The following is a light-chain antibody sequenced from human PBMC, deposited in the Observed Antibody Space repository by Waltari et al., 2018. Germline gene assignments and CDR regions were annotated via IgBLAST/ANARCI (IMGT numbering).Light chain of an antibody. CDR3: QQYYIPPWT. J-gene: IGKJ1*01. V-gene: IGKV4-1*01. Sequence: DIAMTQSPDSLAVPLGETATISCKSIQSVLDISENRNYLAWFQQGPGQPPQLLLYWASARAPGVPDRFRGSGSGTDFTLTISSLQAEDAAFYYCQQYYIPPWTFGQGTKVEI. CDR1: QSVLDISENRNY. CDR2: WAS.